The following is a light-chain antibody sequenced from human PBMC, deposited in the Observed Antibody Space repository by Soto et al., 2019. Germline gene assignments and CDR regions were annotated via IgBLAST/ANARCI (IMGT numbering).Light chain of an antibody. CDR3: CSYAGSFTYV. Sequence: QSVLTQPPSASGTPGQRVTISCSGSSSNIESNTVNWYQQLPGTAPKLLIYSQNQRPSGVPDRFSGSKSGTSASLAISGLQSEDEADYYCCSYAGSFTYVFGTGTKVTVL. CDR1: SSNIESNT. V-gene: IGLV1-44*01. CDR2: SQN. J-gene: IGLJ1*01.